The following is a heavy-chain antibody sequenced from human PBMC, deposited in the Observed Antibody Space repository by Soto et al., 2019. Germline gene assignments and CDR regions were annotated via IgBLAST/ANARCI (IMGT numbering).Heavy chain of an antibody. CDR3: AKENGGNCPED. D-gene: IGHD2-15*01. CDR1: GFTFSNYG. V-gene: IGHV3-30*18. CDR2: ISYDGSNK. J-gene: IGHJ4*02. Sequence: QVQLVESGGGVVQPGRSLRLSCAASGFTFSNYGMHWVRQAPGKGLEWVAFISYDGSNKYYADSVKGRFTISRDNAKNTLYLLMSSLRAEDTAVCYCAKENGGNCPEDWGQGTLVTVSS.